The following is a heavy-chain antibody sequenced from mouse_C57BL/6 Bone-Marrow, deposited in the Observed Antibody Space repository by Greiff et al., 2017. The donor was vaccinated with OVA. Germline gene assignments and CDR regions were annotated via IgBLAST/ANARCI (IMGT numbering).Heavy chain of an antibody. CDR3: ARETGYGNSYWYFDV. CDR1: GISITTGNYR. D-gene: IGHD2-1*01. Sequence: EVKLVESGPGLVKPSQTVFLTCTVTGISITTGNYRWSWIRQFPGNKLEWIGYIYYSGTITYNPSLTSRTTITRDTPKNQFFLEMNSLTAEDTATYYCARETGYGNSYWYFDVWGTGTTVTVSS. J-gene: IGHJ1*03. CDR2: IYYSGTI. V-gene: IGHV3-5*01.